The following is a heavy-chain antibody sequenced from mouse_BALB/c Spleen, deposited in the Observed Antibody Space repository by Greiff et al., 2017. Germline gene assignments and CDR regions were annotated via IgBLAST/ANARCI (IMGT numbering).Heavy chain of an antibody. J-gene: IGHJ4*01. D-gene: IGHD2-1*01. V-gene: IGHV5-17*02. Sequence: EVKLVESGGGLVQPGGSRKLSCAASGFTFSSFGMHWVRQAPEKGLEWVAYISSGSSTIYYADTVKGRFTISRDNPKNTLFLQMTSLRSEDTAMYYCARYYGNYDNYAMDYWGQGTSVTVSS. CDR3: ARYYGNYDNYAMDY. CDR2: ISSGSSTI. CDR1: GFTFSSFG.